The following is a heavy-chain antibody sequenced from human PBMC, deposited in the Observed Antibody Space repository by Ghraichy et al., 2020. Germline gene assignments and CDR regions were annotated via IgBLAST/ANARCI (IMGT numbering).Heavy chain of an antibody. CDR3: ARDLFRGDGYNFIYYSGMDV. CDR1: GFTFEDYS. J-gene: IGHJ6*02. V-gene: IGHV3-43*01. CDR2: ISWDGEIT. D-gene: IGHD5-24*01. Sequence: GESLNISCAASGFTFEDYSMHWVRQAPGKGVEWVSLISWDGEITYYAESVKGRFTISRDNSKNSLYLQMNSLRSEDTALYYCARDLFRGDGYNFIYYSGMDVWGQGTTVTVSS.